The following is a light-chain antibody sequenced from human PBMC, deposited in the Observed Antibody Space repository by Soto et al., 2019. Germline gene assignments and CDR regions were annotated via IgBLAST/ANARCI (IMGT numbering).Light chain of an antibody. CDR3: QQRNNWTAIS. Sequence: EIVFTQSPCTLSLSQGERATLSCRASQSVNSSFLAWDQHKPGQAPRLIIYGASSRATGIPDRFSGSGSGADFTLTISRLEPEDFAVYYCQQRNNWTAISFGQGTRMEIK. V-gene: IGKV3D-20*02. J-gene: IGKJ5*01. CDR1: QSVNSSF. CDR2: GAS.